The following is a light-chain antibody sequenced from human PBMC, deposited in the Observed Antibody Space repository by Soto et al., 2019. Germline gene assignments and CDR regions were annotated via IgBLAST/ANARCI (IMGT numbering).Light chain of an antibody. J-gene: IGKJ1*01. Sequence: EIVMTQSPATLSVPPGERATLSCRASQSVNSNLAWYQQRPGQAPRLLIFGASTRATGFPARFSGSGSGTEFTLTISSLQSEDSAVYYCQRYNNWPRTFGQGTKVEIK. CDR2: GAS. V-gene: IGKV3-15*01. CDR3: QRYNNWPRT. CDR1: QSVNSN.